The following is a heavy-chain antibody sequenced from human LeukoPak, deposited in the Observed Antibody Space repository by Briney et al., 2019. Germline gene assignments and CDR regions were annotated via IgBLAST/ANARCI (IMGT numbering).Heavy chain of an antibody. CDR1: GYTFTSYG. CDR3: ARDRRGTMPTPYYYMDV. D-gene: IGHD2-2*01. J-gene: IGHJ6*03. CDR2: ISAYNGNT. V-gene: IGHV1-18*01. Sequence: ASVKVSCKASGYTFTSYGISWVRQAPGQGLEWMGWISAYNGNTNYAQKLQGRVTMTTDTSTSTAYMELRSLRSDDTAVYYCARDRRGTMPTPYYYMDVWGKGTTVTVSS.